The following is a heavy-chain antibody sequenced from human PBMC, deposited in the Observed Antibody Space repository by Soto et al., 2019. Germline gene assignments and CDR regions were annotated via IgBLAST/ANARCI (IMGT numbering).Heavy chain of an antibody. V-gene: IGHV1-3*01. CDR1: GYTFTSYA. CDR3: ATTSSWHGLPPAGFAF. CDR2: INAGNGNT. D-gene: IGHD1-26*01. Sequence: ASVKVSCKASGYTFTSYAMHWVRQAPGQRLEWMGWINAGNGNTKYSQKFQGRVTITRDTSASTAYMELSSLRSEDTAVYYCATTSSWHGLPPAGFAFRGQGTTVTVSS. J-gene: IGHJ6*01.